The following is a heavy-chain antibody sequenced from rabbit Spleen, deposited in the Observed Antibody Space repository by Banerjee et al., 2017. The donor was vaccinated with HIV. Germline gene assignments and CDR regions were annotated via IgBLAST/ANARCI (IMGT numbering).Heavy chain of an antibody. J-gene: IGHJ4*01. Sequence: QSLAESGGDLVKPGASLTLTCTASGVSFSSAQSMCWVRQAPGKGLDWISCINIVTGKSVYASWAKGRVIMSRTSSTTVTLQMTRLTAADTATYCCARDLVAVIGGNFNLLGQGTLVTVS. CDR3: ARDLVAVIGGNFNL. CDR1: GVSFSSAQS. V-gene: IGHV1S40*01. CDR2: INIVTGKS. D-gene: IGHD2-1*01.